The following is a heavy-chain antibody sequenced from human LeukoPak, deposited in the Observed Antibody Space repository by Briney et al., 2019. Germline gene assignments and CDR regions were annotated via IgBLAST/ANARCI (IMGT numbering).Heavy chain of an antibody. CDR1: GFPFSDYS. V-gene: IGHV3-48*04. J-gene: IGHJ4*02. Sequence: GGSLRLSCTASGFPFSDYSTNWVRQAPGKGLEWISYIGISSGNTKYADSVRGRFTISADNAKNSLYLQMNSLRVEDTAVYYCARDHNYAFDNWGQRTLVSVSS. D-gene: IGHD1-1*01. CDR3: ARDHNYAFDN. CDR2: IGISSGNT.